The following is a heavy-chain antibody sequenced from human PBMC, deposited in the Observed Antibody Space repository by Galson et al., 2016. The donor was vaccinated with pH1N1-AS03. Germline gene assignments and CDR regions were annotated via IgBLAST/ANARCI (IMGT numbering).Heavy chain of an antibody. D-gene: IGHD3-3*01. CDR2: ISYDGRKR. CDR1: GFIFNHYA. V-gene: IGHV3-30*04. CDR3: ARGGVLRSFDL. Sequence: SLRLSCAASGFIFNHYALHWVRQAPGKGLEWVAVISYDGRKRYYPDSVKGRFIISRDNAKSSLYLQMNNLRVEDTAVYFCARGGVLRSFDLWGQGALVTVSS. J-gene: IGHJ5*02.